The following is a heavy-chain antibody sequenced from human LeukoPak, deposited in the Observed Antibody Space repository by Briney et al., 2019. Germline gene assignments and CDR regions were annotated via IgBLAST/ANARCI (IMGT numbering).Heavy chain of an antibody. V-gene: IGHV3-7*03. CDR2: INSDGSEG. J-gene: IGHJ4*02. CDR1: GFTFSGFW. Sequence: GGSLRLSCAVSGFTFSGFWMSWSRQAPGKGLEWVASINSDGSEGYYADVVKGRFTISRDNAKNSLYLQINSLRAEDTAVYYCAKVDQPLLYSATYFDYWGQGTLVTVSS. D-gene: IGHD2-2*02. CDR3: AKVDQPLLYSATYFDY.